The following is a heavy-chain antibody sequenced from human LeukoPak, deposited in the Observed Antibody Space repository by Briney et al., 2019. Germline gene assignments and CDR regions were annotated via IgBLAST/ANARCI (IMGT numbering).Heavy chain of an antibody. CDR3: ARVSGDCSSTSCDMDYFDY. V-gene: IGHV4-30-2*01. Sequence: SQTLSLTCAVSGGSISSGGYSWRWIRQPPGKGLEWIGYIYHSGSTYYNPSLKSRVTISVYRSKNQFSLKLSSVTAADTAVYYCARVSGDCSSTSCDMDYFDYWGQGTLVTVSS. CDR1: GGSISSGGYS. D-gene: IGHD2-2*02. CDR2: IYHSGST. J-gene: IGHJ4*02.